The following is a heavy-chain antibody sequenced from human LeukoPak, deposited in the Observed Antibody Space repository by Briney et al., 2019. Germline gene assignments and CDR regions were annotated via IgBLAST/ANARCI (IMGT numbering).Heavy chain of an antibody. Sequence: SLRLSCTASGFTFGDYAMSWIRQAPGKGLEWVSAISISGSKTYYADSVKGLFTISRDNSNNTLYLQMNSLRAEDTAVYYCANEIRPNDYWGQGTQVTVSS. CDR3: ANEIRPNDY. V-gene: IGHV3-23*01. CDR2: ISISGSKT. CDR1: GFTFGDYA. J-gene: IGHJ4*02. D-gene: IGHD4-17*01.